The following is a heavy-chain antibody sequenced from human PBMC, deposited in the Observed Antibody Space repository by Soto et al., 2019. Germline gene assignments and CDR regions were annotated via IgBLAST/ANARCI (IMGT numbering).Heavy chain of an antibody. CDR3: ARASGYSNGWGNYYYYMDV. D-gene: IGHD6-19*01. V-gene: IGHV4-34*01. CDR1: GGSFSGYY. CDR2: INHSGST. Sequence: SETLSLTCAVYGGSFSGYYWSWIRQPPGKGLEWIGEINHSGSTNYNPSLKSRVTISVDTSKNQFSLKLSSVTAADTAVYYCARASGYSNGWGNYYYYMDVWGKGTTVTVSS. J-gene: IGHJ6*03.